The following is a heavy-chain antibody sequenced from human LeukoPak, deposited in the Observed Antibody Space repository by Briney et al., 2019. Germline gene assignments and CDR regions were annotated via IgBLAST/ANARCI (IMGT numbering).Heavy chain of an antibody. CDR2: MSYDGRNK. D-gene: IGHD3-22*01. J-gene: IGHJ4*02. CDR3: ARTPYDTSGYPDY. V-gene: IGHV3-30*01. CDR1: GFTFSTYA. Sequence: GSMRLSCAASGFTFSTYAMHWVRQAPGKGLEWVALMSYDGRNKYYADSVKGRFTISRDNSKNTLCLQMNSLRADDTALYYCARTPYDTSGYPDYWGQGILVTVSS.